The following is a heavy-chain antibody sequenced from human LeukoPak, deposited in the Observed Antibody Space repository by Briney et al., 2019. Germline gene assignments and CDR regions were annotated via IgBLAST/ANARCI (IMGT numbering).Heavy chain of an antibody. Sequence: ASVKVSCKASGYTFTGYYMHWVRQAPGQGLEWMGWINPNSGGTNYAQKFQGRVTMTRDTSNSTAYMELSRLRSDDTAVYYCARGTRYSSSWRFDYWGQGTLVTVSS. CDR2: INPNSGGT. CDR1: GYTFTGYY. V-gene: IGHV1-2*02. J-gene: IGHJ4*02. D-gene: IGHD6-13*01. CDR3: ARGTRYSSSWRFDY.